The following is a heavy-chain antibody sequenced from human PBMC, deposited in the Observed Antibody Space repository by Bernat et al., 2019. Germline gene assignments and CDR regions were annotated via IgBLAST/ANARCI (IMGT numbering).Heavy chain of an antibody. V-gene: IGHV4-34*01. CDR2: INHSGRT. J-gene: IGHJ5*02. Sequence: QVQLQQWGAGLLKPSETLSLTCAVYGGSFSGYYWSWIRQPPGKGLEWIGEINHSGRTNYNPSLKSRVTISVDTSKNKFSLKLSSVTAADTAVYYCARVYYYGSGSYYNSERREDNWFDPWGQGTLVTVSS. CDR3: ARVYYYGSGSYYNSERREDNWFDP. D-gene: IGHD3-10*01. CDR1: GGSFSGYY.